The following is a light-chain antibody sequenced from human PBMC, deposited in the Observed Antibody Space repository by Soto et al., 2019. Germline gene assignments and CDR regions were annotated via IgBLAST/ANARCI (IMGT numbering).Light chain of an antibody. CDR2: AAS. V-gene: IGKV1-39*01. CDR1: QSISSY. CDR3: QQYENYWT. J-gene: IGKJ1*01. Sequence: DIQMTQSPSSLSASVGDRVTITCRASQSISSYLNWYQQKPGKAPKLLIYAASSLYSGVPTRFSGSGTGTEFTLTISNLQPDDIATYYCQQYENYWTFGQGTKVDIK.